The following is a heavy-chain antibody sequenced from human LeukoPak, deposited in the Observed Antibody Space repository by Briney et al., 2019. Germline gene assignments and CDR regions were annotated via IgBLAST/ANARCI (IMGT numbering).Heavy chain of an antibody. CDR1: GYSFTTYW. CDR3: ASFHISGGSYNGLHY. CDR2: IFFGDSTT. D-gene: IGHD3-10*01. V-gene: IGHV5-51*01. Sequence: NRGESLKISCQGSGYSFTTYWIGWVRQLPGRGLECMGTIFFGDSTTTYSPSFQGQVSISVDKSITTAYLHWSSLKASDTAMYYCASFHISGGSYNGLHYWGQGTLVTVSS. J-gene: IGHJ4*02.